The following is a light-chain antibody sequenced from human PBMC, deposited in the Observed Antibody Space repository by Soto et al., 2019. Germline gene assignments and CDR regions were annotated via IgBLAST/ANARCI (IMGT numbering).Light chain of an antibody. J-gene: IGKJ4*01. CDR1: QSISGY. CDR3: HQTFTPPLT. Sequence: DIQLTQSPSSLSASIGDRVTIICRASQSISGYLNWYQQKPGKAPKPLIYAASSLQSGVPSRFSGSESGTDFTLTISSLQPEDFGTYYCHQTFTPPLTFGGGTRVEIK. CDR2: AAS. V-gene: IGKV1-39*01.